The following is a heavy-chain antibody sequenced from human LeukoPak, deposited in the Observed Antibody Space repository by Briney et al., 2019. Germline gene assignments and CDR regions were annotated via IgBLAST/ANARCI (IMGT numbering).Heavy chain of an antibody. D-gene: IGHD3-10*01. J-gene: IGHJ4*02. CDR2: ISYDGSNK. Sequence: GGSLRLSCAASGFTFSSYGMHWVRQAPGKGLEWMAIISYDGSNKYYADSVKGRFTISRDTSKNTLYLQMNSLRAEDTAVYYCARSLPIYASGTHGPGYWGQGTLVTVSS. CDR3: ARSLPIYASGTHGPGY. V-gene: IGHV3-30*19. CDR1: GFTFSSYG.